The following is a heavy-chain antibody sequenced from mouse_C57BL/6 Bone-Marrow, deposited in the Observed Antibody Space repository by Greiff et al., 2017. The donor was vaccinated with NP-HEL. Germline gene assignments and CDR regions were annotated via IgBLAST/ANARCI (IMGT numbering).Heavy chain of an antibody. CDR3: ARIGVMKVDY. Sequence: QVTLKVSGPGILQPSQTLSLTCSFSGFSLRTFGLGVGWIRQPSGKGLEWLAHIWWYDDKYYNPALKSRLTIYKDTSKNQVFLKIASVDTADTAAYYCARIGVMKVDYWGQGTTLTVSS. V-gene: IGHV8-8*01. CDR2: IWWYDDK. CDR1: GFSLRTFGLG. J-gene: IGHJ2*01.